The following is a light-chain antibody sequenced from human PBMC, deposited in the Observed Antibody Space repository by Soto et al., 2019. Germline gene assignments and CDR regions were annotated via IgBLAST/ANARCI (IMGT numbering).Light chain of an antibody. CDR2: RND. CDR1: SSNIESNY. Sequence: QSALTQPPSASGTPGQRVTISCSGSSSNIESNYVYWYQQLPGSAPKLLIYRNDQRPSGVPDRFSGSNSGTSASLAISGLRSEDEADYYCAAWDDSLSALVFGGGTKLTVL. V-gene: IGLV1-47*01. CDR3: AAWDDSLSALV. J-gene: IGLJ3*02.